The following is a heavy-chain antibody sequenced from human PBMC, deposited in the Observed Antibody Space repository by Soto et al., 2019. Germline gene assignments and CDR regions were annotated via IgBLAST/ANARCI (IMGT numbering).Heavy chain of an antibody. CDR2: IYYSGSI. J-gene: IGHJ4*02. CDR3: ARLVDRNWYPFFFDY. D-gene: IGHD1-1*01. Sequence: SETLSLTCTVSGGSIRSHYWGWIRQPPGKGLEWIGYIYYSGSINYSPSLKSRVSISVDTSKNQVSLKVHSVTAADTAVYYCARLVDRNWYPFFFDYWGQGTQVTVSS. CDR1: GGSIRSHY. V-gene: IGHV4-59*11.